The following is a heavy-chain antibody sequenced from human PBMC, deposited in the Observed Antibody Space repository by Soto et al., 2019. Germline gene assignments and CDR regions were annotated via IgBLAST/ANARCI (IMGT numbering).Heavy chain of an antibody. CDR2: ISAYNGNT. Sequence: QVQLVQSGAEVKKPGASVKVSCKASGYTFTSYGIIWVRQAPGQGLEWMGWISAYNGNTNYAQKLQGRVTMTTDTCTSKAYMELRSLRSDDTAVYYRAGVGYDILTGWDWGQGTLVTVSS. V-gene: IGHV1-18*01. J-gene: IGHJ4*02. CDR3: AGVGYDILTGWD. CDR1: GYTFTSYG. D-gene: IGHD3-9*01.